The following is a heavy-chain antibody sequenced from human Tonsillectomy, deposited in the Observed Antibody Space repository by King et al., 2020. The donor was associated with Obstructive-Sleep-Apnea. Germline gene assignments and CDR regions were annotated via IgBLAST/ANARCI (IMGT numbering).Heavy chain of an antibody. D-gene: IGHD3-10*01. CDR2: IYYSGST. CDR1: GVSISSSSYY. J-gene: IGHJ4*02. Sequence: LQLQESGPGLVKPSETLSLTCNVSGVSISSSSYYWGWIRQPPGKGLEWIGSIYYSGSTYYNASLKSRVSISVDTSKNQFSLKLSSVTAADTAVDYCARDIRVVRFGELNDYFDYWGQGTLVTVSP. V-gene: IGHV4-39*07. CDR3: ARDIRVVRFGELNDYFDY.